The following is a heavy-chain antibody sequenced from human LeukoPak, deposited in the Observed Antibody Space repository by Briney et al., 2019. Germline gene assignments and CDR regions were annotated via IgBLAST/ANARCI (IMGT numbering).Heavy chain of an antibody. Sequence: GASVKVSCKASGYTFTGYYMHWVRQAPGQGLEWMGWINPNSGGTTYAQRFQGRVTMTRDTSISTAYMELSRLRSDDTAAYYCARDSRSGSPPDYYYYYMDVWGKGTTVTVSS. J-gene: IGHJ6*03. V-gene: IGHV1-2*02. CDR2: INPNSGGT. CDR3: ARDSRSGSPPDYYYYYMDV. CDR1: GYTFTGYY. D-gene: IGHD6-25*01.